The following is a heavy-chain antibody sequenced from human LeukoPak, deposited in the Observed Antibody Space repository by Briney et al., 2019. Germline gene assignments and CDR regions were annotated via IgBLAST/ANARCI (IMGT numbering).Heavy chain of an antibody. CDR3: AKDAEYYYDSSGYLSGHYYYYYMDV. Sequence: PGGSLRLSCAASGFTFSSYAMSWVRQAPGKGLEWVSAISGSGGSTYYADSVKGRFTISRDDSKNTLYLQMNSLRAEDTAVYYCAKDAEYYYDSSGYLSGHYYYYYMDVWGKGTTVTVSS. D-gene: IGHD3-22*01. J-gene: IGHJ6*03. CDR2: ISGSGGST. V-gene: IGHV3-23*01. CDR1: GFTFSSYA.